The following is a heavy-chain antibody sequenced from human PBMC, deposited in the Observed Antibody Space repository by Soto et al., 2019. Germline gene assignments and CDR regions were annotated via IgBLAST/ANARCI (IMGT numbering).Heavy chain of an antibody. V-gene: IGHV1-69*06. D-gene: IGHD3-22*01. J-gene: IGHJ4*02. CDR2: IIPIFGTT. CDR3: ARSRGPTYYYDSSGYDFDY. Sequence: GASVKVSCKASGGTFSSYAVCWVRQAPGQGLEWMGGIIPIFGTTNYAQKFQDGVTITADKSTSTAYMELSSLRSEDTAVYYCARSRGPTYYYDSSGYDFDYWGQGTLVTVSS. CDR1: GGTFSSYA.